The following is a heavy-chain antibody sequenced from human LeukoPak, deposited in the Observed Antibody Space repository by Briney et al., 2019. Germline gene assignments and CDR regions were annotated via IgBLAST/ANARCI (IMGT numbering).Heavy chain of an antibody. D-gene: IGHD5-18*01. CDR2: IYYSGST. V-gene: IGHV4-59*01. CDR1: GGSISSYY. J-gene: IGHJ4*02. CDR3: ASSPRGYSFYFDY. Sequence: PSKTLSLTCTVSGGSISSYYWRWIRQPPGKGLEWIGYIYYSGSTNYNPSLKSRVTISVDTTKNQFSLKLSSVTAADTAVYYCASSPRGYSFYFDYWGQGTLVTVSS.